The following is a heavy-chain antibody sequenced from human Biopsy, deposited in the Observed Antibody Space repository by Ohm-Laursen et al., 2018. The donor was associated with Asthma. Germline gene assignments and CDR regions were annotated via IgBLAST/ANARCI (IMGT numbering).Heavy chain of an antibody. CDR1: GGSMSSSSYS. D-gene: IGHD7-27*01. Sequence: SDTLSLTWAVSGGSMSSSSYSWGWIRQPPGKGLEWIGSISYTGNTDNPSLRSRVTLSVDTSKNNFSLKLTSVTAADTAVFYCARHWNWGSFFDYWGQGMLVTVSS. CDR3: ARHWNWGSFFDY. CDR2: ISYTGNT. V-gene: IGHV4-39*01. J-gene: IGHJ4*02.